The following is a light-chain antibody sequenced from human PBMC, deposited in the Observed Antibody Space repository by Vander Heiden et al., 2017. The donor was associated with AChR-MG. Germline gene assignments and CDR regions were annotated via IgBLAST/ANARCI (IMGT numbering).Light chain of an antibody. CDR1: SSDVGGYPY. CDR2: DVT. V-gene: IGLV2-11*01. CDR3: CSYAGSYTYVV. J-gene: IGLJ2*01. Sequence: QSALTQPRPVSGSPGQSVTVSCTGTSSDVGGYPYVSWYQQHPGKVPKLMIYDVTKRPSGVPDRFSGSKSGNTASLTISGLRPEDEADYYCCSYAGSYTYVVFGGGTKLTVL.